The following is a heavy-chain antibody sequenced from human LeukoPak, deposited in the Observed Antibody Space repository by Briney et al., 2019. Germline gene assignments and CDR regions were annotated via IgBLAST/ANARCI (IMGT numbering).Heavy chain of an antibody. CDR1: GFTVSSNY. Sequence: GGSLRLSSAASGFTVSSNYMSWVRQAPGKGLEWVSVIYASGVTYYADSVKGRFTISRDNSKNTLYLQMNSLRAEDTAVYFCARGVPGPNGMDVWGHGTTVTVSS. D-gene: IGHD5/OR15-5a*01. CDR2: IYASGVT. CDR3: ARGVPGPNGMDV. V-gene: IGHV3-53*01. J-gene: IGHJ6*02.